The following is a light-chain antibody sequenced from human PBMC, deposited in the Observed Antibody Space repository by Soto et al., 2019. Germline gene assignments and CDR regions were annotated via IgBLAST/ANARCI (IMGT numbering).Light chain of an antibody. CDR1: QSVLYSSDNKNY. Sequence: DIVMTQSPDSLAVSLGERATINCKSSQSVLYSSDNKNYLTWYQQRPGQPPKLLIYWASTRESGVPDRFSGSGSVTDFALTISSLQAEDVAVYYCQQYYTTPWTFGQGTKVEI. CDR3: QQYYTTPWT. J-gene: IGKJ1*01. CDR2: WAS. V-gene: IGKV4-1*01.